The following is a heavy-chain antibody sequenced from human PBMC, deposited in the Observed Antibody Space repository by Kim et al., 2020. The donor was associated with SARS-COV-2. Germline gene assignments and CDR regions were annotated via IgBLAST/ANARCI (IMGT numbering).Heavy chain of an antibody. CDR2: ISSSGSTI. Sequence: GGSLRLSCAASGFTFSSYEMNWVRQAPGKGLEWVSYISSSGSTIYYADSVKGRFTISRDNAKNSLYLQMNSLRAEDTAVYYCARSYYDILTGPYTFDYWGQGTLVTVSS. CDR1: GFTFSSYE. J-gene: IGHJ4*02. CDR3: ARSYYDILTGPYTFDY. D-gene: IGHD3-9*01. V-gene: IGHV3-48*03.